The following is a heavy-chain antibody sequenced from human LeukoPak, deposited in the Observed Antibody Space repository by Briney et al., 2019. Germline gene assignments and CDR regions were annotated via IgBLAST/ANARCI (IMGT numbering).Heavy chain of an antibody. CDR1: GGSVSSGSYY. CDR3: ARGAPYSSYPFDY. J-gene: IGHJ4*02. V-gene: IGHV4-61*01. Sequence: PSETLSLTCTVSGGSVSSGSYYWSWIRQPPGKGLEWIGYIYYSGSTNYNPSLKSRVTISVDTSKNQFSLQLNSVTPEDTAVYYCARGAPYSSYPFDYWGQGTLVTVSS. CDR2: IYYSGST. D-gene: IGHD6-6*01.